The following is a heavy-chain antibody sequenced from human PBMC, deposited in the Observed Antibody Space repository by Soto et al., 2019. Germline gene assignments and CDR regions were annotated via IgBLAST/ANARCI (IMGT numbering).Heavy chain of an antibody. CDR1: GYTFTSYG. V-gene: IGHV1-18*01. CDR2: ISAYNGNT. J-gene: IGHJ5*02. Sequence: QVQLVQSGGEVKKPGASVKVSCKASGYTFTSYGISWVRQAPGQGLEWMGRISAYNGNTNYAQKLQGRVTMTTDTYTSTAYMELRSLRSADTAVYYCARVVGALGHWFDPWGQGTLVTVSS. CDR3: ARVVGALGHWFDP. D-gene: IGHD1-26*01.